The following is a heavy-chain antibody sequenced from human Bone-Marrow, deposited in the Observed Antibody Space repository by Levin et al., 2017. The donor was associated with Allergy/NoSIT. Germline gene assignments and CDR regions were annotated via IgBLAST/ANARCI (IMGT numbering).Heavy chain of an antibody. D-gene: IGHD3-3*01. CDR2: VKSKTDGATT. V-gene: IGHV3-15*01. CDR3: VTTTFNHGLWSGYYALVS. Sequence: PGGSLRLSCAASGFTFNDAWMSWVRQAPGKGLEWVGRVKSKTDGATTDYGAPVKNRFTISRDDSKNTLYLEINSPKTEDTAVYYCVTTTFNHGLWSGYYALVSWGQGTLVTVSS. CDR1: GFTFNDAW. J-gene: IGHJ4*02.